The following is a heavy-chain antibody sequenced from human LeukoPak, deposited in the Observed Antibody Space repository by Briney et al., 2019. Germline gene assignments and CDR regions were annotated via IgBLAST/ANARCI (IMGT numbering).Heavy chain of an antibody. CDR1: GGAPSSYY. J-gene: IGHJ4*02. CDR3: ARWYYSGWAFDY. V-gene: IGHV4-59*08. CDR2: IHDSGST. D-gene: IGHD6-19*01. Sequence: PSQTLSLTCTVSGGAPSSYYWNWIPQPPNMGLESIGYIHDSGSTKYNPSLKSRGAISVDTSKYQFSLKLSSVTAADTAVYYCARWYYSGWAFDYWGQGTLVTVSS.